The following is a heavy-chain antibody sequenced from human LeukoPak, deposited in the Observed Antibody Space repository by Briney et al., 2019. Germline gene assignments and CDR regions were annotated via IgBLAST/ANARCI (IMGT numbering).Heavy chain of an antibody. D-gene: IGHD6-19*01. Sequence: GGSLRLSCAASGFTFSSYAMSSIRQAPGKGLEWVSAISGSGGSTYYADSVKGRFTISRDNSKNTLYLQMNSLRAEDTAVYYCAKDSSGRQPSTDFDYWGQGTLVTVSS. CDR1: GFTFSSYA. CDR2: ISGSGGST. V-gene: IGHV3-23*01. J-gene: IGHJ4*02. CDR3: AKDSSGRQPSTDFDY.